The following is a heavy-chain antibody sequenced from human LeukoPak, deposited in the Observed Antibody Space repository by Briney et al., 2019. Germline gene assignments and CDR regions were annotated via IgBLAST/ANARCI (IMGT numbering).Heavy chain of an antibody. D-gene: IGHD3-10*01. CDR3: AKSNGYGLVDI. CDR1: GGSISSYY. CDR2: IFYSGST. J-gene: IGHJ3*02. Sequence: PSETLSLTCTVSGGSISSYYWSWIRRPPGKGLEWIGNIFYSGSTYYSPSLGSRVTISLDTSRNQFSLKLNSVTAADTAVYYCAKSNGYGLVDIWGQGTMVTVSS. V-gene: IGHV4-59*12.